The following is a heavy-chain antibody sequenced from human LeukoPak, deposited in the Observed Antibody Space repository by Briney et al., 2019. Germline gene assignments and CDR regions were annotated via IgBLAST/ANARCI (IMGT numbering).Heavy chain of an antibody. CDR3: ARDSLRGVINDAFDI. Sequence: SETLSLTCAVYGGSFSGYYWSWIRQPPGKGLEWIGEINHSGSTNYNPSLKSRVTISVDTSKNQFSLKLSSVTAADTAVYYCARDSLRGVINDAFDIWGQGTMVTVSS. CDR2: INHSGST. D-gene: IGHD3-10*01. J-gene: IGHJ3*02. V-gene: IGHV4-34*01. CDR1: GGSFSGYY.